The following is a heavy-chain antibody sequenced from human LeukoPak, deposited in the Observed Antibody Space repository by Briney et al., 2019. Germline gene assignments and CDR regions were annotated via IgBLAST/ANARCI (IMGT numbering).Heavy chain of an antibody. CDR2: ISGNARTI. Sequence: GGSLRLSCAASGFTFSNYEMNWVRQAPGKGLAWVSDISGNARTINYADSVKGRFTISRDNAKKSLFLQMNSLRVEDTAVYYCARIPPRMAGTYYYYGMDLWGQGTTVTVSS. CDR1: GFTFSNYE. CDR3: ARIPPRMAGTYYYYGMDL. D-gene: IGHD6-19*01. J-gene: IGHJ6*02. V-gene: IGHV3-48*03.